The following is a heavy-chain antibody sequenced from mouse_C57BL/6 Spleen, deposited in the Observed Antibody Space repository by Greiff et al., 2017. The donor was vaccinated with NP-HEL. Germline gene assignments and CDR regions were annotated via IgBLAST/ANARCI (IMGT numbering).Heavy chain of an antibody. CDR1: GYSFTGYY. V-gene: IGHV1-42*01. CDR2: INPSTGGT. Sequence: VQLQQSGPELVKPGASVKISCKASGYSFTGYYMNWVKQSPEQSLEWIGEINPSTGGTTYNQKFKAKATLTVDKSSSTAYMQLKSLTSEDSAVYYCARGYGSSYGAWFAYWGQGTLVTVSA. D-gene: IGHD1-1*01. CDR3: ARGYGSSYGAWFAY. J-gene: IGHJ3*01.